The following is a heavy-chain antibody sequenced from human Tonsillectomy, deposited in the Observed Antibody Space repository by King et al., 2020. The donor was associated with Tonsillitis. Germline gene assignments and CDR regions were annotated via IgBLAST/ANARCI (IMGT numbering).Heavy chain of an antibody. Sequence: QLVQSGGGVVQPGRSLRLSCAASGFTFSNYGMHWVRQAPGKGLEWVAGIWFDGSNKYYADSGKGRFTISRDNSKNTLYLQMNSLRAEDTAVYYCARSVMTTVTNRWFDPWGQGTLVTVSS. V-gene: IGHV3-33*01. J-gene: IGHJ5*02. CDR2: IWFDGSNK. CDR3: ARSVMTTVTNRWFDP. CDR1: GFTFSNYG. D-gene: IGHD4-17*01.